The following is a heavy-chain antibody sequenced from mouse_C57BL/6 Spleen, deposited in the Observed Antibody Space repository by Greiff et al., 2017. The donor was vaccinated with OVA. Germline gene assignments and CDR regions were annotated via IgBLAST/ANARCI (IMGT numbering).Heavy chain of an antibody. V-gene: IGHV1-50*01. J-gene: IGHJ2*01. CDR3: ARRELGPYYFDY. CDR2: IDPSDSYT. CDR1: GYTFTSYW. Sequence: QVQLQQPGAELVKPGASVKLSCKASGYTFTSYWMQWVKQRPGQGLEWIGEIDPSDSYTNYNQKFKGKATLTVDTSSSTAYMQLSSLTSEDSAVYYCARRELGPYYFDYWGQGTTLTVSS. D-gene: IGHD4-1*01.